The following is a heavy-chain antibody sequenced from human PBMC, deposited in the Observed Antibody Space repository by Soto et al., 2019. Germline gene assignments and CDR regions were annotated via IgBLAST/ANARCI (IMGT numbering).Heavy chain of an antibody. V-gene: IGHV3-30-3*01. Sequence: QVQLVESGGGVVQPGRSLRLSCAASGFTFSTYAMHWVRQAPGKGLEWVAVISYDGSNKYYTDSVKGRFTIFRDNSKNTLYLQMNSLRAEDTAVYYCARHKRDLRFLEWSYYFDSWGQGTLVTVSS. D-gene: IGHD3-3*01. CDR2: ISYDGSNK. CDR3: ARHKRDLRFLEWSYYFDS. J-gene: IGHJ4*02. CDR1: GFTFSTYA.